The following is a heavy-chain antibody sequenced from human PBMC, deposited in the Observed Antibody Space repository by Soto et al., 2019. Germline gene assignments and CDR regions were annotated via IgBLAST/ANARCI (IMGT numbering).Heavy chain of an antibody. Sequence: TLSLTCTVSGGSISSGGYYWSWIRQHPGKGLEWIGYIYYSGSTYYNPSLKSRVTISVDTSKNQFSLKLSSVTAADTAVYYCARAAYKYYDFWSGPSHAFDIWGQGTMVT. D-gene: IGHD3-3*01. CDR1: GGSISSGGYY. J-gene: IGHJ3*02. CDR2: IYYSGST. V-gene: IGHV4-31*03. CDR3: ARAAYKYYDFWSGPSHAFDI.